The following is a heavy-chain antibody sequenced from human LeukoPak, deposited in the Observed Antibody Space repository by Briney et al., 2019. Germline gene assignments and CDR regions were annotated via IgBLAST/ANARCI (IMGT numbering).Heavy chain of an antibody. V-gene: IGHV4-30-4*01. CDR2: ISYSGNT. Sequence: PSQTLSLTCTVSGVSISSGDYHWNWIHQPPGRGLEWIGYISYSGNTYYNPSLKSRVTISVDTSKNQFSLKLSSVTAADTAVYYCARVGLSVVVPAAAVFDYWGQGTLVTVSS. D-gene: IGHD2-2*01. CDR1: GVSISSGDYH. CDR3: ARVGLSVVVPAAAVFDY. J-gene: IGHJ4*02.